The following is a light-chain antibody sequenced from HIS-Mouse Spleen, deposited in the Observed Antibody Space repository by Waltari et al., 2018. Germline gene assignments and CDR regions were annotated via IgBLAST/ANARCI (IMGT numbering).Light chain of an antibody. CDR3: SSYTSSSTWV. J-gene: IGLJ3*02. Sequence: QSALTQPASVSGSPGQSITISCTGTSSDVGGYNYVSWYPRHPGKAPKLMIYEVSNRPSGVSNRFSGSKSGNTASLTISGLQAEDEADYYCSSYTSSSTWVFGGGTKLTVL. CDR2: EVS. V-gene: IGLV2-14*01. CDR1: SSDVGGYNY.